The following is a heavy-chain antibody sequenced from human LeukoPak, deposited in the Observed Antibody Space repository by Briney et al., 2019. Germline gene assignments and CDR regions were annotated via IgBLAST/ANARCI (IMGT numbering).Heavy chain of an antibody. V-gene: IGHV4-61*02. CDR1: GGSISSGSYY. CDR2: IYTSGST. J-gene: IGHJ6*03. D-gene: IGHD1-26*01. Sequence: SQTLSLTCTVSGGSISSGSYYWSWIRQPAGKGLEWIGRIYTSGSTNYNPSLKSRVTISVDTSKNQFSLKLSSVTAADTAVYYCARHALIWWELLVNYYYYMDVWGKGTTVTISS. CDR3: ARHALIWWELLVNYYYYMDV.